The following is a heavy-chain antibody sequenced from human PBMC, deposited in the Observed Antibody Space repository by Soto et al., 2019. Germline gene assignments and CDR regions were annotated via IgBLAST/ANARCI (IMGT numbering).Heavy chain of an antibody. D-gene: IGHD4-17*01. CDR1: GYTFTSYG. V-gene: IGHV1-18*01. J-gene: IGHJ4*02. CDR2: ISAYNGNT. CDR3: ARSVMDNDYGDNGLDY. Sequence: ASVKVSCKASGYTFTSYGISWVRQAPGQGLEWMGWISAYNGNTNYAQKLQGRVTMTTDTSTSTAYMELRSLRSDDTAVYYCARSVMDNDYGDNGLDYWGQGTLVTVSS.